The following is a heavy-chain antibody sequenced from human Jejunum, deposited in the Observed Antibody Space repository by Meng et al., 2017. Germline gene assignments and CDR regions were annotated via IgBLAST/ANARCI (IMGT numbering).Heavy chain of an antibody. CDR2: IYYSGST. Sequence: QLQLQESGPGLVKPSETLSLTCTVSGGSISTSSYYWGWIRQAPGKGLEWIGNIYYSGSTYYNSSLKSRVTISVDTSKNQFSLTLSAVTAADTAVYYCARRIRGGSYLGWGQGTLVTVSS. CDR3: ARRIRGGSYLG. CDR1: GGSISTSSYY. J-gene: IGHJ4*02. V-gene: IGHV4-39*01. D-gene: IGHD1-26*01.